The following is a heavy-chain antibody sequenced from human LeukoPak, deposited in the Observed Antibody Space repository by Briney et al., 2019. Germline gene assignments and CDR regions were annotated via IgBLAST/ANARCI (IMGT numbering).Heavy chain of an antibody. Sequence: SQTLSLTCTVSGGSVNSGDYYWSWIRQPPGKGLEWIGYIYYTGSTYYNPSLKSRVTISVDTSKNQFSLKLSSVTAADTAVYYCARDGWDIVVVPAASNAFDIWGQGTMVTVSS. CDR3: ARDGWDIVVVPAASNAFDI. CDR1: GGSVNSGDYY. D-gene: IGHD2-2*01. CDR2: IYYTGST. V-gene: IGHV4-30-4*08. J-gene: IGHJ3*02.